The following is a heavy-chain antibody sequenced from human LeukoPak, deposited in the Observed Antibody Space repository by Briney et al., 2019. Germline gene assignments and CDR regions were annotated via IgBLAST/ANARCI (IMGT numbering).Heavy chain of an antibody. J-gene: IGHJ3*02. D-gene: IGHD2-2*01. CDR1: GFTFSSYG. CDR2: ISSSSSYI. Sequence: GGSLRLSCSASGFTFSSYGMHWVRQAPGKGLEWVSSISSSSSYIYYADSVKGRFTISRDNAKNSLYLQMNSLRAEDTAVYYCARGGYCSSTSCSRGLYAFDIWGQGTMVTVSS. V-gene: IGHV3-21*01. CDR3: ARGGYCSSTSCSRGLYAFDI.